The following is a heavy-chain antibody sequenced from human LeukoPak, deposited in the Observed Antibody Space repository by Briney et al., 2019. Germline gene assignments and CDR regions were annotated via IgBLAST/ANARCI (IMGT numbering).Heavy chain of an antibody. CDR1: GGTFSSYA. J-gene: IGHJ4*02. D-gene: IGHD3-10*01. V-gene: IGHV1-69*04. Sequence: EASVKVSCKASGGTFSSYAISWVRQAPGQGLEWMGRIIPILGIANYAQKFQGRVTITADKSTSTAYMELSSLRSEDTAVYYCAADYYGSGSSLGADYWGQGTLVTVSS. CDR2: IIPILGIA. CDR3: AADYYGSGSSLGADY.